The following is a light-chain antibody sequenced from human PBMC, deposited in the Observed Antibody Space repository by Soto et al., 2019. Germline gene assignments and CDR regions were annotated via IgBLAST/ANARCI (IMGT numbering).Light chain of an antibody. CDR1: QGISSW. CDR2: AAS. Sequence: DIQMTQSPSSVSASVGDRVTFTCQASQGISSWLAWYQQKPGKAPKLLIFAASNLQSGVPSRFSGSGSGTDFTLTISSLQPEDFATYYCQHYNSYSEAFGQGTKVDIK. J-gene: IGKJ1*01. CDR3: QHYNSYSEA. V-gene: IGKV1D-16*01.